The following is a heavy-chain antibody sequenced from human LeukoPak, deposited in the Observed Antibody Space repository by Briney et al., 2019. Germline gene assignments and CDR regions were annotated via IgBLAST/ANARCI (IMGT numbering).Heavy chain of an antibody. V-gene: IGHV4-59*01. D-gene: IGHD3/OR15-3a*01. CDR3: ARGLDWGYRFDY. CDR1: GGSISSNY. J-gene: IGHJ4*02. Sequence: PSETLSLTCTVSGGSISSNYWSWIRQPPGKGLEWIGYIYYSGSTNYNPSLKTRVTISVDTSKYQFSLRLSSVTAADTAVYYCARGLDWGYRFDYWGQGTLVTVSP. CDR2: IYYSGST.